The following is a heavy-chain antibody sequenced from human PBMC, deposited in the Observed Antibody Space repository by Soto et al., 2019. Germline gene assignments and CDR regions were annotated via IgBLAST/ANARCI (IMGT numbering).Heavy chain of an antibody. Sequence: EVQLLEPGGGLVQPGGSLRLSCAASGFTFDSYAMNWVRQAPGKGLEWVSTISGSGDYTYYTDSVKGRFTISRDNSKNMMYLQMNSLRAEGTAVYYCAKNRGLQYYFDYWGQGTLVTVSS. CDR1: GFTFDSYA. CDR3: AKNRGLQYYFDY. V-gene: IGHV3-23*01. CDR2: ISGSGDYT. J-gene: IGHJ4*02.